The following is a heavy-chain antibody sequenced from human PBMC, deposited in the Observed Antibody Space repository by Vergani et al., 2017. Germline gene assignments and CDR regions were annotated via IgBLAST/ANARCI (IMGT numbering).Heavy chain of an antibody. CDR3: ARGYDFWSGWFDP. CDR1: GFTFNTYA. V-gene: IGHV3-23*01. D-gene: IGHD3-3*01. CDR2: ISGGGGST. J-gene: IGHJ5*02. Sequence: EVQLLESGGNLVQPGGSLRLSCAASGFTFNTYAMSWVRQAPGKGLEWVSVISGGGGSTYYADSVKGRFTISRDNAKNSLYLQMNSLRAEDTAVYYWARGYDFWSGWFDPWGQGTLVTVSS.